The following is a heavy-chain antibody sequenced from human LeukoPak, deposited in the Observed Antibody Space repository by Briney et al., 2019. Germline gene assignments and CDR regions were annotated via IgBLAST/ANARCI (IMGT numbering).Heavy chain of an antibody. CDR3: ARVGQGDCSSTSCYVERFDP. CDR2: IYHSGST. V-gene: IGHV4-30-2*01. J-gene: IGHJ5*02. CDR1: GGSISSGGYS. D-gene: IGHD2-2*01. Sequence: PSETLSLTCAVSGGSISSGGYSWSWIRQPPGKGLEWIGYIYHSGSTYYNPSLKSRVTISVDRSKSQFSLKLSSVTAADTAVYYCARVGQGDCSSTSCYVERFDPWGQGTLVTVSS.